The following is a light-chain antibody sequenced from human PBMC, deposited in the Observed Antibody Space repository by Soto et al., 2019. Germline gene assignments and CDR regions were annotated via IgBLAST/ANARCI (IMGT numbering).Light chain of an antibody. Sequence: EVVLTQSPGTLSLSPGERATISCRASQSVGGNHLAWYQQKPGQSPRLLIYGASGRPTGLPDRFSGSGSGTDFTLTIYRLEPEDFAGYHCQQYDSFPWTFGQGTRLEIK. CDR1: QSVGGNH. J-gene: IGKJ1*01. CDR2: GAS. CDR3: QQYDSFPWT. V-gene: IGKV3-20*01.